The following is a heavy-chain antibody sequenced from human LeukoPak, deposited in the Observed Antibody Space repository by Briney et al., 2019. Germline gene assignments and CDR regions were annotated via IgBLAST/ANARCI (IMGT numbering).Heavy chain of an antibody. Sequence: ASVKVSCKASGGTFRSYAISWVRQAPGQGLEWMGGIIPIFGTANYAQKFQGRVTITTDESTSTAYMELSSLRSEDTAVYYCASPPLVVVASNKGYWFDPWGQGPWSPSPQ. V-gene: IGHV1-69*05. CDR3: ASPPLVVVASNKGYWFDP. CDR2: IIPIFGTA. CDR1: GGTFRSYA. J-gene: IGHJ5*02. D-gene: IGHD2-15*01.